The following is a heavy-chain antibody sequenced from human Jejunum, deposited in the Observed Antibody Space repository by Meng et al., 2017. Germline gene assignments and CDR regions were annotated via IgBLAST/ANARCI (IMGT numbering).Heavy chain of an antibody. Sequence: EVQLVGSGGDLVQPGGSLRLSWAASGFSLSSSSMSWVRQAPGKGLEWVSVITGSAGSTYYADSVEGRFTTSRDISKNTLYLQMNSLRAEDTAVYYCAKLVKSWGQGTLVTVSS. D-gene: IGHD4-23*01. J-gene: IGHJ4*02. V-gene: IGHV3-23*04. CDR3: AKLVKS. CDR1: GFSLSSSS. CDR2: ITGSAGST.